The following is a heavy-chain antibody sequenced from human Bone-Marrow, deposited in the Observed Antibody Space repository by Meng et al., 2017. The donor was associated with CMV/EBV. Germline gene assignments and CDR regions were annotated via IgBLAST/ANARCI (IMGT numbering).Heavy chain of an antibody. CDR1: GGSISSYY. V-gene: IGHV4-59*01. CDR3: ARSGFRYREGLGLYYFDY. Sequence: SETLSLTCTVSGGSISSYYWSWIRQPPGKGLEWIGYIYYSGSTNYNPSLKSRVIISVDTSKNQFSLKLSSVTAADTAVYYCARSGFRYREGLGLYYFDYWGQGTLVTVSS. J-gene: IGHJ4*02. CDR2: IYYSGST. D-gene: IGHD2-15*01.